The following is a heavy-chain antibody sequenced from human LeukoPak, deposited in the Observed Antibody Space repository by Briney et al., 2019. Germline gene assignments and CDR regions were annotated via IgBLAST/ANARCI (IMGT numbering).Heavy chain of an antibody. D-gene: IGHD3-22*01. CDR3: ARLVGSYDSSGSIDY. J-gene: IGHJ4*02. CDR2: IIPIFGTA. V-gene: IGHV1-69*13. Sequence: ASVKVSCKASGGTFSSYAISWVRQAPGQGLEWMGGIIPIFGTANYAQKFQGRVTITADEPTSTAYMELSSLRSEDTAVYHCARLVGSYDSSGSIDYWGQGTLVTVSS. CDR1: GGTFSSYA.